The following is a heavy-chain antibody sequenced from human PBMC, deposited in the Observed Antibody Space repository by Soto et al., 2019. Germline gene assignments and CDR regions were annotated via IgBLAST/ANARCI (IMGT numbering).Heavy chain of an antibody. D-gene: IGHD3-22*01. CDR1: GFSFGDYA. Sequence: GGSLRLSCTTSGFSFGDYAMSWFRQAPGKGLEWVGFIRSKVYGGAVEYAASVRGRFTISRDDSKSVAYLQMNSLQAEDTAVYYCSKSMMIQVIGWFDYWGQGTLVTVSS. CDR2: IRSKVYGGAV. V-gene: IGHV3-49*03. J-gene: IGHJ5*01. CDR3: SKSMMIQVIGWFDY.